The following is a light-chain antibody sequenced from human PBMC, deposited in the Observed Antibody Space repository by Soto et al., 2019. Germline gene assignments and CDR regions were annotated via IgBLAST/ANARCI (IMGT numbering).Light chain of an antibody. CDR3: QQYSSYAVT. CDR2: DAF. J-gene: IGKJ2*01. V-gene: IGKV1-5*01. Sequence: DLPMTQSPSILSASVGDRVTITCRASQDIGRWLAWYHQKPGKAPKLLIYDAFSLGSGVPSRFSGSRSGTEFTLTISSLQPDDFATYYCQQYSSYAVTFGQGTKLEI. CDR1: QDIGRW.